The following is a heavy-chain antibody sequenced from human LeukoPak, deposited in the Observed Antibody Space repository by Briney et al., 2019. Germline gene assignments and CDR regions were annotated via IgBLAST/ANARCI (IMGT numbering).Heavy chain of an antibody. CDR1: GGSISSGGYY. D-gene: IGHD3-16*01. J-gene: IGHJ4*02. CDR2: IYYSGST. CDR3: ARGMILSKFDY. V-gene: IGHV4-31*03. Sequence: SETLSLTCTVSGGSISSGGYYGSWIRQHPGKGLEWIGYIYYSGSTYYNPSLKSRVTISVDTSKNQFSLKLSSVTAADTAVYYCARGMILSKFDYWGQGTLVTVSS.